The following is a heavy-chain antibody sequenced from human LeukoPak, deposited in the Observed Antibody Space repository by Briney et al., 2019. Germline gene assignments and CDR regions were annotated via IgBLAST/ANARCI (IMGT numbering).Heavy chain of an antibody. J-gene: IGHJ4*02. Sequence: PGGSLRLSCAASGFTFNTYGMHWVRQAPGKGLEWVAVIWYDGSNKYYADSVKGRFTISRDNSKNTLYLQMNSLRAEDTAVYYCAKEHGYYYDSSGYYLAYWGQGTLVTVSS. CDR1: GFTFNTYG. CDR2: IWYDGSNK. D-gene: IGHD3-22*01. CDR3: AKEHGYYYDSSGYYLAY. V-gene: IGHV3-33*06.